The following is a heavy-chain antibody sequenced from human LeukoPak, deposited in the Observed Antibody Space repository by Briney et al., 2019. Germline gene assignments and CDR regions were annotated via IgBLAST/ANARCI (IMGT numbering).Heavy chain of an antibody. CDR2: INSDGSST. CDR3: ARDLSLPDY. J-gene: IGHJ4*02. Sequence: GGSLTLSCAASGFTHSRYWMHWVRQDPGKGLVWVSRINSDGSSTNYVDSVKGRFTISRDNAKNTLYLQMNSLRAEDTAVYYCARDLSLPDYWGQGTLVTVSS. D-gene: IGHD5/OR15-5a*01. CDR1: GFTHSRYW. V-gene: IGHV3-74*01.